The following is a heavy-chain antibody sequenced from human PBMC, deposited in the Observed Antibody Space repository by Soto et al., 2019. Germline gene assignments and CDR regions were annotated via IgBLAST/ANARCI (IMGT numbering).Heavy chain of an antibody. CDR3: AKVYYGMDV. V-gene: IGHV3-23*01. CDR2: ISGSGGST. J-gene: IGHJ6*02. Sequence: GALRLSCAASGLTVSSYAMNWVRQAPGKGLEWVSSISGSGGSTYYADSVKGRFTISRDNSKNTVYLQMNSLRAEYTAAYYCAKVYYGMDVWGQGTTVTVSS. CDR1: GLTVSSYA.